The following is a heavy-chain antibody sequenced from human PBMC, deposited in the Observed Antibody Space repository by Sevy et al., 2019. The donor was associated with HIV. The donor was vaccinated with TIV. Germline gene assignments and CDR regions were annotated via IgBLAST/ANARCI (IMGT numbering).Heavy chain of an antibody. CDR2: IYSGGST. CDR1: GFTVSSNY. V-gene: IGHV3-53*01. D-gene: IGHD1-26*01. Sequence: GGCLRLSCAASGFTVSSNYMIWVRQAPGKGLEWVSVIYSGGSTYYADSVKGRFTISRDNSKNTLYLQMNSLRAEDTAVYYCARDRWELLYYYGMDVWGQGTTVTVSS. CDR3: ARDRWELLYYYGMDV. J-gene: IGHJ6*02.